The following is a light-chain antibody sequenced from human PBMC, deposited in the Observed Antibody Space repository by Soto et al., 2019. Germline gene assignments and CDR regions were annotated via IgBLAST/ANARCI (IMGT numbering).Light chain of an antibody. CDR2: DAS. CDR1: QTIDNT. J-gene: IGKJ1*01. CDR3: LQYHNLWA. Sequence: EIVMTQSPATLSLSPGERPTPHCRASQTIDNTLAWYQRKPGQAPRLLIYDASTRATGVPARFSGSGSGTEFTLTISSLQSEDFTVYSCLQYHNLWAFGQGTKVDI. V-gene: IGKV3-15*01.